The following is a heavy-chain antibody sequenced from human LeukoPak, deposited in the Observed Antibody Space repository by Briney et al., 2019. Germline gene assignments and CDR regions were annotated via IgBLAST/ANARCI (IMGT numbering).Heavy chain of an antibody. Sequence: ASVKVSCKASGYTFTSYYMHWVRQAPGQGLEWIGIINPSGGSTSYAQKFQGRVTLTRDTSTSTVYMELSSLRSEDTAVYYCARNSYDFWSGYSGWFDPWGQGTLVTVSS. D-gene: IGHD3-3*01. CDR3: ARNSYDFWSGYSGWFDP. V-gene: IGHV1-46*01. CDR2: INPSGGST. CDR1: GYTFTSYY. J-gene: IGHJ5*02.